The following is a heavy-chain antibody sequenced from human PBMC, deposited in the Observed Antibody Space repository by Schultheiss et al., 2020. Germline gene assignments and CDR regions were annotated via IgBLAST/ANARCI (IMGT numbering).Heavy chain of an antibody. Sequence: SATLSLTCTVSGGSISSYYWSWIRQPPGKGLEWIGEINHSGSTNYNPSLKSRVTISVDTSKNQFSLKLSSVTAADTAVYYCARGVVVSGLHDAFDIWGQGTMVTVSS. D-gene: IGHD3-22*01. CDR3: ARGVVVSGLHDAFDI. CDR1: GGSISSYY. V-gene: IGHV4-34*01. J-gene: IGHJ3*02. CDR2: INHSGST.